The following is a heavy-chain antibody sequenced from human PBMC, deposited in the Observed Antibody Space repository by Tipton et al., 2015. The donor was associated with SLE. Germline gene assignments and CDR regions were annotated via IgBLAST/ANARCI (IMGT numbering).Heavy chain of an antibody. CDR3: TRDRTPDYYYYYMDV. CDR1: GVSISSSRYYST. CDR2: ISSTGST. Sequence: TLSLTCTVSGVSISSSRYYSTWSWIRQSAGKGLDWIGRISSTGSTNYNPSLKSRVTMSVDTSKNQFSLRVTSVTAAGSAIYYCTRDRTPDYYYYYMDVWGQGTTVTVSS. D-gene: IGHD2-15*01. J-gene: IGHJ6*03. V-gene: IGHV4-61*02.